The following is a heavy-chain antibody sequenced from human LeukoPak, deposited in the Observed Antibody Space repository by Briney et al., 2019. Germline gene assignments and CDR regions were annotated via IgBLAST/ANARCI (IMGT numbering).Heavy chain of an antibody. CDR2: INSGGSST. Sequence: GGSLRLSCAASGFTFNSYWMHWVRQAPGKGLVWVSRINSGGSSTSYADSVKGRFTISRDNAKNTLYLQMNSLRAEDTAVYFCARASTTVPNLLDNWGQGTLVTVSS. CDR3: ARASTTVPNLLDN. J-gene: IGHJ4*02. D-gene: IGHD4-17*01. V-gene: IGHV3-74*01. CDR1: GFTFNSYW.